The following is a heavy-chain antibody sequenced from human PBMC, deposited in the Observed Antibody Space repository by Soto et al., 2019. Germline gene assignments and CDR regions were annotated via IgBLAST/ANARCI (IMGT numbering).Heavy chain of an antibody. CDR3: AGTITFVRGGQAHYYYYGMDV. V-gene: IGHV4-30-4*01. CDR2: IYYSGRT. CDR1: GGSISSGDYY. J-gene: IGHJ6*02. Sequence: QVQLQESGPGLVKPSQTLSLTCTVSGGSISSGDYYWSWIRQPPGKGLEWIGYIYYSGRTYYNPSLKSRVTLSVDTSKNQFSLQLSSATAADTAVYYCAGTITFVRGGQAHYYYYGMDVWGQGTTVTVSS. D-gene: IGHD3-10*01.